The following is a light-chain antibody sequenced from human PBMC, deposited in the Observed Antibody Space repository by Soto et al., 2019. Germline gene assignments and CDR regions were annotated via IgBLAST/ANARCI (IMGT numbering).Light chain of an antibody. J-gene: IGKJ2*01. CDR2: GAS. CDR3: QQYESGPPVT. Sequence: VMTQAPATLSVSPWERATLSCRASQSVRSNLAWYQQKPGQAPRLLIYGASTRATGIPARFSGSGSGTEFTLTISSLQSEDFAVYYCQQYESGPPVTFGQGTKVDI. CDR1: QSVRSN. V-gene: IGKV3-15*01.